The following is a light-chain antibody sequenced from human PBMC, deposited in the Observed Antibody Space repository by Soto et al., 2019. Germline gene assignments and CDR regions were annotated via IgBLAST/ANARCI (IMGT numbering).Light chain of an antibody. Sequence: QSVLTQPPSASGTPGQRVTISCSGSSSNIGSETVNWYQHLPGTAPKLLIYVNNQRLSGVPDRFSGSKSGTSASLAISGLQSEDEADYFCAAWDDSLKRVVFGGGTKLTVL. CDR2: VNN. V-gene: IGLV1-44*01. CDR1: SSNIGSET. J-gene: IGLJ2*01. CDR3: AAWDDSLKRVV.